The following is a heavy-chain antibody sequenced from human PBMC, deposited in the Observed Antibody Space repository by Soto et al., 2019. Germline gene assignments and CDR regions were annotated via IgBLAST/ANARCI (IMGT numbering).Heavy chain of an antibody. Sequence: QVQLVESGGGMVQPGRSLRLSCAASGFTFSSYGMHWVRQAPGKGLEWVAVISYDGSNKYYADSVKGRFTISRDNSKNTLYLQMNSLRAEDTAVYYCAKFDDDYVWGSYRYGPTWFDPWGQGTLVTVSS. CDR1: GFTFSSYG. V-gene: IGHV3-30*18. CDR2: ISYDGSNK. D-gene: IGHD3-16*02. CDR3: AKFDDDYVWGSYRYGPTWFDP. J-gene: IGHJ5*02.